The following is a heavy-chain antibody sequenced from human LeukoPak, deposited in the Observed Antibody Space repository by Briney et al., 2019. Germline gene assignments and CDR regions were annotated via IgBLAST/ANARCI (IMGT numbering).Heavy chain of an antibody. V-gene: IGHV3-48*04. CDR3: ARGPAGTFDY. D-gene: IGHD6-13*01. Sequence: PGGSLRLSCAASGFTFSSYSMNWVRQAPGKGLEWVSYIGSSSSTIYYADSVKGRFTISRDNAKNSLYLQMNSLRAEDTAVYYCARGPAGTFDYWGQGTLVTVSS. CDR1: GFTFSSYS. CDR2: IGSSSSTI. J-gene: IGHJ4*02.